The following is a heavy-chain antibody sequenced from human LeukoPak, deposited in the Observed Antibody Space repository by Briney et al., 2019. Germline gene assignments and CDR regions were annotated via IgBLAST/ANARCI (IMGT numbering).Heavy chain of an antibody. CDR3: ATYAGTSSKYFQH. J-gene: IGHJ1*01. CDR1: GYSFTSYW. D-gene: IGHD3-10*01. Sequence: GESLKISCKGSGYSFTSYWIGWVRQMPGKGLEWMGIIYPGDSDTRYSPSFQGQVTISADKSISTAYLHWSSLKASDTAIYYCATYAGTSSKYFQHWGQGTLVTVSS. V-gene: IGHV5-51*01. CDR2: IYPGDSDT.